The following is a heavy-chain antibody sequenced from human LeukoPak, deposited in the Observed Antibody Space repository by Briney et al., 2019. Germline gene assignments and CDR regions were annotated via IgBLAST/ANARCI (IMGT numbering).Heavy chain of an antibody. V-gene: IGHV3-23*01. D-gene: IGHD3-16*01. Sequence: GGSLRLSCAASGFTFSNYAMSWVRQAPGKGLEWVSTISSSGGGTYYAGSVKGHFTISRDNSKNTLYLQMNSLRAEDAAVYYCAKHYDYIFAASDYWGQGTLVTVSS. CDR1: GFTFSNYA. J-gene: IGHJ4*02. CDR3: AKHYDYIFAASDY. CDR2: ISSSGGGT.